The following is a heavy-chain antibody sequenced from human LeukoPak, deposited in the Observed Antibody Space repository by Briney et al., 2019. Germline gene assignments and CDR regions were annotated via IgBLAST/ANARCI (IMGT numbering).Heavy chain of an antibody. D-gene: IGHD6-13*01. J-gene: IGHJ4*02. CDR2: ITTSGSTI. CDR1: GFTFSDSY. CDR3: AREDNSSWNIDY. Sequence: PGGSLRLSCAASGFTFSDSYMAWIRQAPGKGLEWVSYITTSGSTIYADSLKGRFAISRDNAKNSLYLQMNSLRAEDTAVYYCAREDNSSWNIDYWGQGTLVTVFS. V-gene: IGHV3-11*04.